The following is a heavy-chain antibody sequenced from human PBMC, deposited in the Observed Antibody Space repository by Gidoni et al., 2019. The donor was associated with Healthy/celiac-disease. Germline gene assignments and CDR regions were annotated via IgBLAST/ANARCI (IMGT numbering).Heavy chain of an antibody. J-gene: IGHJ4*02. CDR2: IYHSGST. CDR1: GGSLSSSNW. D-gene: IGHD5-18*01. CDR3: ARDPMGEADTAMGY. Sequence: QVQLTESGPGLVKPSGTLSLTCAVSGGSLSSSNWWSCVRQPTGKWLEWIGEIYHSGSTNYNTSLKSRVTISVDKSKNQFSLKRSSVTAADTAVYYCARDPMGEADTAMGYWGQGTLVTVSS. V-gene: IGHV4-4*02.